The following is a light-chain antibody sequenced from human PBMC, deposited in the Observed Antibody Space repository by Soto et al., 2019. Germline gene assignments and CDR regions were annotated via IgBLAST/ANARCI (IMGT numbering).Light chain of an antibody. Sequence: DIQMTQSPSSLSASVGDRVTITCRASQGISNYLAWYQQKPGKAPKLLIYVSSTLQSGVPSRFSGSGSGTDFTLTISSLQAEDVATFYCKNYYSPPPLFGGGTGVQIK. CDR1: QGISNY. J-gene: IGKJ4*01. CDR3: KNYYSPPPL. CDR2: VSS. V-gene: IGKV1-27*01.